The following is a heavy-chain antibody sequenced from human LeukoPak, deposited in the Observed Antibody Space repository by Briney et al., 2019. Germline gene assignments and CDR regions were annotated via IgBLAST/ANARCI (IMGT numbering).Heavy chain of an antibody. J-gene: IGHJ4*02. CDR1: GFTFSDYY. CDR2: ISRSGSTI. V-gene: IGHV3-11*01. CDR3: ATYRQVLLPLES. Sequence: PGGSLRLSCAASGFTFSDYYMSWIRQAPGKGLEWVSYISRSGSTIYYADSVKGRFTISRDNAKNSLYLQMNSLRAEDTAIYYCATYRQVLLPLESWGQGTLVTVSS. D-gene: IGHD2-8*02.